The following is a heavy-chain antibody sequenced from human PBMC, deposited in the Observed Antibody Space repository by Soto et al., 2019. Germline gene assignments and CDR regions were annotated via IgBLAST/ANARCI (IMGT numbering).Heavy chain of an antibody. J-gene: IGHJ4*02. CDR2: VSGGGAST. D-gene: IGHD2-21*01. Sequence: GGSLRLSCAATGFSFAGYALTWVRQAPGKGLEWLSAVSGGGASTYYADSVRGRFSISRDVSGNMIYLQLNRLTAGDTATYYCAKTQPFHVYYGGFDAWGQGTRVTVSS. CDR1: GFSFAGYA. CDR3: AKTQPFHVYYGGFDA. V-gene: IGHV3-23*01.